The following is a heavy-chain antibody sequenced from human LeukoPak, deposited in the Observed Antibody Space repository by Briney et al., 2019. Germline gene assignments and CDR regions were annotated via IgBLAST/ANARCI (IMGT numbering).Heavy chain of an antibody. V-gene: IGHV1-46*01. CDR1: GYTFTSNY. CDR2: INPTGGST. Sequence: ASVKVSCKASGYTFTSNYMHWVRQAPGQGLEWMGVINPTGGSTSYAHKFQGRITLTRDMSTSTDYLELSSLRSDDTAMYYCARQVRGFDYWGQGTLVTVSS. CDR3: ARQVRGFDY. J-gene: IGHJ4*02.